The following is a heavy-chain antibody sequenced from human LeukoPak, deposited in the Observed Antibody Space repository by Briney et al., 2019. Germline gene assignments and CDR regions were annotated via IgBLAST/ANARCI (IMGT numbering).Heavy chain of an antibody. Sequence: GGALRLSCAASGFTFSSYAMSGVRQAPGKGLAWVSAICGSGGSTYYADSVKGRFTISRDNSKNTLYLQMNSLRAEDPAVYYCAKDAAGYSSGWYWFDYWGQGTLVTVSS. J-gene: IGHJ4*02. V-gene: IGHV3-23*01. D-gene: IGHD6-19*01. CDR1: GFTFSSYA. CDR2: ICGSGGST. CDR3: AKDAAGYSSGWYWFDY.